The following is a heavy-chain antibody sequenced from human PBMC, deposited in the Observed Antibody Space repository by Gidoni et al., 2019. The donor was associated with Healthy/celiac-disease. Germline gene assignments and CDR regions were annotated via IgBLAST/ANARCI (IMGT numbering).Heavy chain of an antibody. D-gene: IGHD5-18*01. Sequence: EVQLVESGGGLVQPGGCMRLSRAAPGVTFSSYAMHWVRQAPGKGLEYVSAISSNGGSTYYANSVKGRFTISRDNSKNTLYLQLGSLRAEDMAVYYCARSWIQLRYRAFDIWGQGPMVTVSS. V-gene: IGHV3-64*01. CDR3: ARSWIQLRYRAFDI. J-gene: IGHJ3*02. CDR2: ISSNGGST. CDR1: GVTFSSYA.